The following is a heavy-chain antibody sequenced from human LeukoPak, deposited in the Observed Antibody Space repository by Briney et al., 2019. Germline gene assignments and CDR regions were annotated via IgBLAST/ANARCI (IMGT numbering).Heavy chain of an antibody. J-gene: IGHJ6*03. CDR2: ISGSGGST. Sequence: GGSLRLSCAASGFTFSSYAMSWVRQAPGKGLEWVSAISGSGGSTYYADSVKGRFTISRDNSKNTLYLQMNSLRAEDTAVYYCAKDLWPGYSSSYDYYYYMDVWGKGTTVTVSS. V-gene: IGHV3-23*01. D-gene: IGHD6-13*01. CDR3: AKDLWPGYSSSYDYYYYMDV. CDR1: GFTFSSYA.